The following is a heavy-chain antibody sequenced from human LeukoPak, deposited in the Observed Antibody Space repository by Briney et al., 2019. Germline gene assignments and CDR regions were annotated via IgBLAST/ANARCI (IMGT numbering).Heavy chain of an antibody. Sequence: ASVKVSCTASGYTFTSYYMHWVRQAPGQGLEWMGIINPSGGSTSYAQKFQGRVTMTRDTSTSTVYMELSSLRSEDTAVYYCARILWAVGYSYGYEDYWGQGTLVTVSS. D-gene: IGHD5-18*01. CDR1: GYTFTSYY. CDR2: INPSGGST. J-gene: IGHJ4*02. CDR3: ARILWAVGYSYGYEDY. V-gene: IGHV1-46*01.